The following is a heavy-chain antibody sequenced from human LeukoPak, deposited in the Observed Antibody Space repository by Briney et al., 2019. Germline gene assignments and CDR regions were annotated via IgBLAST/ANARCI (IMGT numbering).Heavy chain of an antibody. J-gene: IGHJ6*03. CDR1: GGSISSSSYY. CDR2: IYTSGST. D-gene: IGHD1-26*01. CDR3: ARGIVGANAYYYYYMDV. Sequence: SETLSLTCTVSGGSISSSSYYWGWIRQPPGKGLEWIGRIYTSGSTNYNPSLKSRVTMSVDTSKNQFSLKLSSVTAADTAVYYCARGIVGANAYYYYYMDVWGKGTTVTISS. V-gene: IGHV4-39*07.